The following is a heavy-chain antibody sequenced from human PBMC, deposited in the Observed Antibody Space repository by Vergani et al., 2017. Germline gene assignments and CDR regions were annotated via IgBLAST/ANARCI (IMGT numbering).Heavy chain of an antibody. D-gene: IGHD3-22*01. Sequence: EVQLVESGGGLVQPGGSLRLSCAASGFTFSSYWMHWFRQAPGKGLVWVSRINSDGSSTSYADSVKGRFTISRDNAKNTLYLQMNSLRAEDTAVYYCARLSYDTTPYLQGGYDCWGQGTLVSVSS. V-gene: IGHV3-74*01. J-gene: IGHJ4*02. CDR1: GFTFSSYW. CDR3: ARLSYDTTPYLQGGYDC. CDR2: INSDGSST.